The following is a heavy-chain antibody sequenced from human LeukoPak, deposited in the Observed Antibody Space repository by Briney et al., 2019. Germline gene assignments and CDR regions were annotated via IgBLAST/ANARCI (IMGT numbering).Heavy chain of an antibody. CDR2: IYHSGST. J-gene: IGHJ4*02. V-gene: IGHV4-30-2*01. CDR1: GGSISSGGYS. CDR3: ARGGQLPLDY. Sequence: SQTLSLTCAVSGGSISSGGYSWSWIRQPPGKGLEWIGYIYHSGSTYYNPSLKSRVTISVDRSKNQFSLELSSVTAADTAVYYCARGGQLPLDYWGQGTLVTVSS. D-gene: IGHD2-2*01.